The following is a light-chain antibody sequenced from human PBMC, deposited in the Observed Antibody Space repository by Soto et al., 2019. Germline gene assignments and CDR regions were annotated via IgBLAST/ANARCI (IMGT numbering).Light chain of an antibody. Sequence: DIQMTQSPSSLSASVGDRVTISCRASQSISNYLNWYQQKPGKAPKLLIYAASSLQSGVPPRFSGSGSGTDFTLTISSLQPEDFATYYCQQSYNTPRTFGQGTKVEIK. CDR2: AAS. J-gene: IGKJ1*01. CDR3: QQSYNTPRT. V-gene: IGKV1-39*01. CDR1: QSISNY.